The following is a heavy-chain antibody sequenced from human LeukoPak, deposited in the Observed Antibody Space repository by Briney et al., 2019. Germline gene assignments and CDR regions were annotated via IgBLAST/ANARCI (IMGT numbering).Heavy chain of an antibody. CDR1: GGSISNYY. Sequence: SETLSLTCTVSGGSISNYYWSWIRRPPGKGLEWIGYIYYSGGTNYNPSLKSRVTISVDTSKNQFSLKVSSVTAADTAVYYCARGIPTTYDILTGYYLDYWGQGTLVTVSS. CDR2: IYYSGGT. D-gene: IGHD3-9*01. V-gene: IGHV4-59*01. CDR3: ARGIPTTYDILTGYYLDY. J-gene: IGHJ4*02.